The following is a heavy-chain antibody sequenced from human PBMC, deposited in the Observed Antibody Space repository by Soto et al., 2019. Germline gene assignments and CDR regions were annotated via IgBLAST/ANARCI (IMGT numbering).Heavy chain of an antibody. CDR1: GFTFSSYG. CDR2: IWYDGSNK. CDR3: ARGVVPAAIKNWFDP. J-gene: IGHJ5*02. Sequence: QVQLVESGGGVVQPGRSLRLSSAASGFTFSSYGMHWVRQAPGKGLEWVAVIWYDGSNKYYADSVKGRFTISRDNSKNTLYLQMNSLRAEDTAVYYCARGVVPAAIKNWFDPWGQGTLVTVSS. D-gene: IGHD2-2*01. V-gene: IGHV3-33*01.